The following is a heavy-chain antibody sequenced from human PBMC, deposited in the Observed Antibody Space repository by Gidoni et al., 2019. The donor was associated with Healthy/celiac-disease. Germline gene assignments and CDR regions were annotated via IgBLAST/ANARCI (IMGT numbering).Heavy chain of an antibody. CDR3: ARDTSRYSSSSLDY. CDR2: ISSSSSYI. Sequence: EVQLVESGGGLVKPGGSLRLSCAASGFTFRSYSMNWVRQAPGKGLEWVSSISSSSSYIYYADSVKGRFTISRDNAKNSLYLQMNSLRAEDTAVYYCARDTSRYSSSSLDYWGQGTLVTVSS. V-gene: IGHV3-21*01. D-gene: IGHD6-13*01. J-gene: IGHJ4*02. CDR1: GFTFRSYS.